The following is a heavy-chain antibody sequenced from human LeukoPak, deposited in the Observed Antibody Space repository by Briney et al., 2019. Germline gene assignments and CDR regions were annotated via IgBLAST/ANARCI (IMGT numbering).Heavy chain of an antibody. CDR3: IRDFRSADL. CDR1: GFTFSDYW. V-gene: IGHV3-74*01. J-gene: IGHJ5*02. CDR2: IYVDGRTT. Sequence: GGSLRLSCVASGFTFSDYWMHWVRQPPGKGLVWVSRIYVDGRTTNYADSVKGRFTISRDNAKNTVYLEMNSLSVEDTATYYCIRDFRSADLWGQGTLVTVTS.